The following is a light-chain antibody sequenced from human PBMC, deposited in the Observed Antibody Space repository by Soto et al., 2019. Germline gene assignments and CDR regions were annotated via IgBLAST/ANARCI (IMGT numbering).Light chain of an antibody. Sequence: TKSPSTLSANKGDRVTITSRASQSISSWLAWYQHKPGKAPKLLIYDASSLDSRVPSRFSGSGSGTEFTLTISSLQPDDFATYYCQQYNSYPYTFGQGTKV. J-gene: IGKJ2*01. CDR2: DAS. V-gene: IGKV1-5*01. CDR3: QQYNSYPYT. CDR1: QSISSW.